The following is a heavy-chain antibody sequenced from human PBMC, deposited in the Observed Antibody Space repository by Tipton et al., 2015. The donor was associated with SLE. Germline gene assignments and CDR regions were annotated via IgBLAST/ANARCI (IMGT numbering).Heavy chain of an antibody. D-gene: IGHD1-26*01. Sequence: TLSLTCTVSGGSISSSSYYWGWIRQPPGTGLEWIGSIYYSGSTYYNPSLKSRVTISVDTSKNQFSLKLSSVTAADTAVYYCARDGRGYYYMDVWGKGTTVTVSS. J-gene: IGHJ6*03. CDR1: GGSISSSSYY. V-gene: IGHV4-39*07. CDR2: IYYSGST. CDR3: ARDGRGYYYMDV.